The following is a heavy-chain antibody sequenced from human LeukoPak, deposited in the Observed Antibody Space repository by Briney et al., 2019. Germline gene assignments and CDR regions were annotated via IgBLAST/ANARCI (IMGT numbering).Heavy chain of an antibody. CDR3: ARLFSGSYFDY. V-gene: IGHV4-39*01. J-gene: IGHJ4*02. D-gene: IGHD1-26*01. CDR2: IYYSGST. Sequence: SETLSLTCTVSGGSIGSSSYYWGWIRQPPGKGLEWIGSIYYSGSTYYNPSLKSRVTISVDTSKNQFSLKLSSVTAADTAVYYCARLFSGSYFDYWGQGTLVTVSS. CDR1: GGSIGSSSYY.